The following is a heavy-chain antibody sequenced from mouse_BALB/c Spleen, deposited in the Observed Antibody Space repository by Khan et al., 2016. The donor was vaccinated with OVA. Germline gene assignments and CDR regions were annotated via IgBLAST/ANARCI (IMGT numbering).Heavy chain of an antibody. CDR2: IDPFSGDT. Sequence: EVQLQESGPELMKPGASVKISCKASGYSFTSYYIHWVMESHGKSLEWIGYIDPFSGDTTYNQKLKGKATLTVDKSSSTAYILLSNLTSEDSAVYYCTRHGYVAWFTYWCQGTLVTVSA. D-gene: IGHD2-2*01. CDR3: TRHGYVAWFTY. CDR1: GYSFTSYY. V-gene: IGHV1S135*01. J-gene: IGHJ3*01.